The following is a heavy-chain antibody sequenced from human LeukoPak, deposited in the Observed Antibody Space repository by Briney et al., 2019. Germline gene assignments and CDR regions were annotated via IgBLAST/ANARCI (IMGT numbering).Heavy chain of an antibody. D-gene: IGHD3-10*01. CDR1: GYTFINHS. CDR3: ARRSMVQHLDV. V-gene: IGHV7-4-1*02. Sequence: ASVKVSCKASGYTFINHSINWVRQAPGQGLEYMGWIDTNTGNPTYAQAFTGRIVFSLDTSVSTAYLDIRSLKAEDTAVYFCARRSMVQHLDVWGKGTTVIVSS. J-gene: IGHJ6*04. CDR2: IDTNTGNP.